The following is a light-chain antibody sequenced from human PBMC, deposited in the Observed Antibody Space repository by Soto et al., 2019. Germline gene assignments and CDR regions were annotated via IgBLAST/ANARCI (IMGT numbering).Light chain of an antibody. Sequence: QSALTQPASVSGSPGQSITISCTGTSSDVGGYNYVSWYQKHPGKAPKLMIYDVNNRPSGVSNRFSGSKSGNTASPTISGLQAEDEADYYCTSYTSSSTYVFGTGTKVTVL. CDR1: SSDVGGYNY. CDR2: DVN. V-gene: IGLV2-14*01. CDR3: TSYTSSSTYV. J-gene: IGLJ1*01.